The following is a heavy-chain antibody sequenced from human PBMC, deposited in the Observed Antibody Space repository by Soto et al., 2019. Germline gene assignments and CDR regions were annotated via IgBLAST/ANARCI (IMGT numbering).Heavy chain of an antibody. J-gene: IGHJ5*02. D-gene: IGHD5-12*01. CDR1: GGTFSSYA. CDR2: IIPIFGTA. CDR3: ARGGDGYNYVWFAP. Sequence: SVKVSCKASGGTFSSYAISWVRQAPGQGLEWMGGIIPIFGTANYAQKFQGRVTITADKSTSTAYMELSSLRSEDKAVYYCARGGDGYNYVWFAPRGKGTLVTVSS. V-gene: IGHV1-69*06.